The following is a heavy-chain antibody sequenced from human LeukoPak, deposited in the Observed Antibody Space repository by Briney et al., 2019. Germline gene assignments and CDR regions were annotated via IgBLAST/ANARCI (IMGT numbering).Heavy chain of an antibody. CDR2: INPSGGST. J-gene: IGHJ4*02. D-gene: IGHD3-22*01. V-gene: IGHV1-46*01. CDR3: ARGPLYDSSGYPSAHFDY. CDR1: GYTFTSYY. Sequence: GASVKVSCKASGYTFTSYYMHWVRQAPGQGLEWMGIINPSGGSTSYAQKFQGRVTMTRDMSTSTVYMELSSLRSEDTAVYYCARGPLYDSSGYPSAHFDYWGQGTLVTVSS.